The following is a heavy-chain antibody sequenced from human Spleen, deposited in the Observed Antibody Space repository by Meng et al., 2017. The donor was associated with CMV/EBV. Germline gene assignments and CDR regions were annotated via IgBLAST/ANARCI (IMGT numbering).Heavy chain of an antibody. CDR1: GYTFTGYY. CDR3: ARTYDIVRYPFDI. J-gene: IGHJ3*02. V-gene: IGHV1-2*02. D-gene: IGHD5-12*01. Sequence: ASVQVSCKASGYTFTGYYIHWVRQAPGQGPECMGWINPDSGATDFAQKFQGRVTMTRDTSISTAYMELSRLRSDDTAMYYCARTYDIVRYPFDIWGQGTMVTVSS. CDR2: INPDSGAT.